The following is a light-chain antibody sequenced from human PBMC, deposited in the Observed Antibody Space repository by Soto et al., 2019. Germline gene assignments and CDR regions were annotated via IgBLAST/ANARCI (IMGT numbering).Light chain of an antibody. V-gene: IGKV3-20*01. CDR3: QQYGSSRLT. CDR1: QSVSSSY. J-gene: IGKJ1*01. Sequence: EIVLTKSPGTLSLSPGERATLSCRASQSVSSSYLAWYQQKPGQAPRLLIYGASSRATGIPDRFSGSGSGTDFTLTISRLEPEDFAVYYCQQYGSSRLTFGQGAKADI. CDR2: GAS.